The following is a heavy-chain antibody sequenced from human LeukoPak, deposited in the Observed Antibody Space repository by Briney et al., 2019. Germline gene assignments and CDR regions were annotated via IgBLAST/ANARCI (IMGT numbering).Heavy chain of an antibody. CDR3: ARSETYYDILTGYYIGLPFDY. V-gene: IGHV4-39*07. CDR2: IFYSGST. Sequence: PSETLSLTCTVSGGSISTSSYYWGWVRQPPGKGLEWIGNIFYSGSTYYSPSLKSRVTISLDTSRNQFSLKLNSVTAADTAVYYCARSETYYDILTGYYIGLPFDYWGQGTPVTVSS. CDR1: GGSISTSSYY. J-gene: IGHJ4*02. D-gene: IGHD3-9*01.